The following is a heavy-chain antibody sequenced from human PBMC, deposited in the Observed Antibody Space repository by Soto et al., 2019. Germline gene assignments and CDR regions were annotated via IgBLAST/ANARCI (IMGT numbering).Heavy chain of an antibody. D-gene: IGHD4-17*01. J-gene: IGHJ5*02. CDR2: IYYSGST. Sequence: SETLSLTCTVPGGSISSYYWSWIRQPPGKGLEWIGYIYYSGSTNYNPSLKSRVTISVDTSKNQFSLKLSSVTAADTAVYYCARDHYGDLNWFDPWGQGTLVTVSS. CDR1: GGSISSYY. V-gene: IGHV4-59*01. CDR3: ARDHYGDLNWFDP.